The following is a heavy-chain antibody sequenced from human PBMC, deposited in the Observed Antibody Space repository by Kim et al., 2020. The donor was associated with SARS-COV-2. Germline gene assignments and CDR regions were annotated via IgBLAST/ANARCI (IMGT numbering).Heavy chain of an antibody. V-gene: IGHV6-1*01. J-gene: IGHJ4*02. D-gene: IGHD6-19*01. Sequence: SQTLSLTCVISGDTVSSNSAAWNWIRQSPSRGLEWLGRTYYRSKWYNDYAVSVKSRITINPDASRNQFSLQLNSVTPEDTAVYYCARSEGAVVKKWGQGTLVTVSS. CDR1: GDTVSSNSAA. CDR3: ARSEGAVVKK. CDR2: TYYRSKWYN.